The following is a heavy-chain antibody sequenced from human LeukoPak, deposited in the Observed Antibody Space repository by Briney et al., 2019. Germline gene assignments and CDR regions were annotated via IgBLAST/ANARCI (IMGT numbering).Heavy chain of an antibody. V-gene: IGHV3-23*01. Sequence: PGGSLRLSCAASGFTFSAYAVMWVRQAPGEGREWVSAITSGGAPSYADSVKGRFTMSRDNSKTMLYLQMNSLRAGDTARYFCARDPDGDYTGAFEFWGQGTGVTVSS. CDR1: GFTFSAYA. CDR3: ARDPDGDYTGAFEF. CDR2: ITSGGAP. J-gene: IGHJ3*01. D-gene: IGHD4-17*01.